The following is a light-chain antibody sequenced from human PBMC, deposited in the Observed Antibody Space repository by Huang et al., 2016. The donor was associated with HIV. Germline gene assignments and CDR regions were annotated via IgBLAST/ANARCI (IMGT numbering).Light chain of an antibody. CDR2: ATS. CDR1: QSISLY. V-gene: IGKV1-39*01. J-gene: IGKJ2*01. Sequence: DIQMTQSPSSLSASLGDRVTITCRASQSISLYLNWYQQKQGQAPKLLIFATSNLQSGVPSRFSGRGSVTDFTLTITNLQPEDFATYYCQQTYNSPPFTFGQGTKLEV. CDR3: QQTYNSPPFT.